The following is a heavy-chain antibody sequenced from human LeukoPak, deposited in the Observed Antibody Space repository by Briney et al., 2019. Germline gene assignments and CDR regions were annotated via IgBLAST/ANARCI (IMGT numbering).Heavy chain of an antibody. Sequence: SVKVSCKASGGTFSSYAISWVRQAPGQGLEWMGGIIPIFGTANYAQKFQGRVTITADKSTSTAYMELSSLRSEDTAVYYCARGGIAAAGASVDYWGQGTLVTVSS. CDR2: IIPIFGTA. CDR3: ARGGIAAAGASVDY. J-gene: IGHJ4*02. D-gene: IGHD6-13*01. V-gene: IGHV1-69*06. CDR1: GGTFSSYA.